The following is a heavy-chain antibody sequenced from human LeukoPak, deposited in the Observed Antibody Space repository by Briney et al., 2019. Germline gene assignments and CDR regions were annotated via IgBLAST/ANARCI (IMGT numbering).Heavy chain of an antibody. D-gene: IGHD5-18*01. CDR3: ARLEDTAMVFDD. V-gene: IGHV4-59*08. CDR1: GGSISSYY. J-gene: IGHJ4*02. Sequence: PSGTLSLTCTVSGGSISSYYWSWIRQPPGKGLEGIGYIYYSGSANYNPSLKSRVTISVDTSKNQFSLKLSSVTAADTAVYYCARLEDTAMVFDDWGQGTLVTVSS. CDR2: IYYSGSA.